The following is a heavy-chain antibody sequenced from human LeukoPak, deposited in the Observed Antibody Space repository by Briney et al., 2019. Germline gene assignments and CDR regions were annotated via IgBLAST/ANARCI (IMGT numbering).Heavy chain of an antibody. V-gene: IGHV1-69*13. CDR2: IIPIFGTA. CDR1: GGTFSSYA. D-gene: IGHD5-24*01. Sequence: SVKVSCKASGGTFSSYAISWVRQAPGQGLEWMGGIIPIFGTANYAQKFQGRVTITADESTSTAHMELSSLRSEDTAVYYCARDRGDGYNFFDYWGQGTLVTVSS. J-gene: IGHJ4*02. CDR3: ARDRGDGYNFFDY.